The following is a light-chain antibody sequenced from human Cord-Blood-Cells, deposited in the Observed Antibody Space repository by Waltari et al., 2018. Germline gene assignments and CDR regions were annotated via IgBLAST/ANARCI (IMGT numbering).Light chain of an antibody. Sequence: EIVLTQSPGTLSLSPVERATLSCRASQSVSSSYLAWYQQKPGQAPRLLIYGASSRATGIPDRFSGSGSGTDFTLTISRLEPEDFAVYYCQHETFGQGTKVEIK. J-gene: IGKJ1*01. CDR1: QSVSSSY. V-gene: IGKV3-20*01. CDR3: QHET. CDR2: GAS.